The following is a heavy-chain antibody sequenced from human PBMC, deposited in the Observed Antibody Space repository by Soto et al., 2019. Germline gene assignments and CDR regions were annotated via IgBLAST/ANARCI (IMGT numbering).Heavy chain of an antibody. V-gene: IGHV4-34*01. Sequence: SETLSLTCAVYGGSFSGYYWSWIRQPPGKGLEWIGEINHSGSTNYNPSLKSRVTISVDTSKNQFSLKPSSVTAADTAVYYCARPGDYGGNWFDPWGQGTLVTVSS. CDR2: INHSGST. CDR1: GGSFSGYY. J-gene: IGHJ5*02. D-gene: IGHD4-17*01. CDR3: ARPGDYGGNWFDP.